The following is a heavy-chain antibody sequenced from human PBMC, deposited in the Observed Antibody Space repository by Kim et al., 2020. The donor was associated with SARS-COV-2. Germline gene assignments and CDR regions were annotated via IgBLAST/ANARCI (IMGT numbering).Heavy chain of an antibody. J-gene: IGHJ4*02. CDR3: AKDQAHYDILTGLDY. V-gene: IGHV3-30*02. D-gene: IGHD3-9*01. Sequence: YVASVKCRFTISRDNSKNTLSLQMNSLRAEDTAVYYCAKDQAHYDILTGLDYWGQGTLVAVSS.